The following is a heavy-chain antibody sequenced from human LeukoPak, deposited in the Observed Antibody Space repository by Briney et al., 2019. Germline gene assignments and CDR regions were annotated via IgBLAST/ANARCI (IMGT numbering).Heavy chain of an antibody. CDR1: GFTFSTSA. CDR2: ISYDGSNK. J-gene: IGHJ4*02. D-gene: IGHD3-10*01. CDR3: ARALRGAPLYYFDY. Sequence: GRSLRLSCTASGFTFSTSAMHWVRQAPGKGLEWVAVISYDGSNKYYADSVKGRFTISRDNSKNTLYVQMNSLRAEDTAVYYCARALRGAPLYYFDYWGQGTLVTVSS. V-gene: IGHV3-30-3*01.